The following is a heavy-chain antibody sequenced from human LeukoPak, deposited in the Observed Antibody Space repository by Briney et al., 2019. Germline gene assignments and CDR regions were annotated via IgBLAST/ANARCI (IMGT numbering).Heavy chain of an antibody. CDR3: ASSPRTYYYDSSGYYDFDY. D-gene: IGHD3-22*01. CDR1: GGSFSGYY. J-gene: IGHJ4*02. Sequence: PSETLSLTCAVYGGSFSGYYWSWIRQPPGKGLEWIGEINHSGGTNYNPSLKSRVTISVDTSKNQFSLKLSSVTAADTAVYYCASSPRTYYYDSSGYYDFDYWGQGTLVTVSS. CDR2: INHSGGT. V-gene: IGHV4-34*01.